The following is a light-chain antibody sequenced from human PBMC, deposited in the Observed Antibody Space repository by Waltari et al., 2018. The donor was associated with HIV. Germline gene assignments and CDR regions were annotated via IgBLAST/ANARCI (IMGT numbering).Light chain of an antibody. V-gene: IGLV2-14*03. J-gene: IGLJ6*01. CDR3: SAYRSSNNVA. CDR1: SSDVGGHYY. Sequence: QSALTQPASVSGSLGQSITIPCTGPSSDVGGHYYVSWSQQHPGKVPELLIYAVTNPPPGISSRFSGSKSGNTASLPISGRQADDDADYYCSAYRSSNNVAFGTGTKVTVL. CDR2: AVT.